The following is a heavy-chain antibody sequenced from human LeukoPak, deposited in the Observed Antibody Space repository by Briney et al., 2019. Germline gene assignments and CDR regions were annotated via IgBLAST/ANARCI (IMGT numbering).Heavy chain of an antibody. J-gene: IGHJ4*02. Sequence: HPGGSLRLSCAASGFTFSSYAMSWVRQAPGKGLEWVSAISGSGGSTYYADSVKGRFTLSRENSRNTLYLHLTSLRPEDTAVYYCTKDARAYSYGTFEYWGQGTLVTASP. V-gene: IGHV3-23*01. CDR3: TKDARAYSYGTFEY. CDR2: ISGSGGST. CDR1: GFTFSSYA. D-gene: IGHD5-18*01.